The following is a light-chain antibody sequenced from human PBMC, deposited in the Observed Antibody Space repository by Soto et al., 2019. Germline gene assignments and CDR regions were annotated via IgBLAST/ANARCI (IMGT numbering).Light chain of an antibody. CDR2: GTS. J-gene: IGKJ1*01. Sequence: EIVLTQSPGTLSLSPGEGATLSCRASQSVTSNYLAWYQQKPGQAPRLLIFGTSSRATGIPDRFSGSGSETHFTLTINGLEPEDFAMYFCQQYGSSPWTFGQGTKVDIK. CDR3: QQYGSSPWT. V-gene: IGKV3-20*01. CDR1: QSVTSNY.